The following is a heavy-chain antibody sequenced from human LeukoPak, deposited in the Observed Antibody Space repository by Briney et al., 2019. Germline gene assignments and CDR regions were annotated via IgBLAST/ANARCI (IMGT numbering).Heavy chain of an antibody. Sequence: HPGRSLRLSCAASGFTFSSYGMHWVRQAPGKGLEWVAVISYDGSNKFYADSVKGRFTISRDNSKNTLYLQMNSLRAEDTAVYYCAKTLRYSSGWPMVDYYYYYGMDVWGQGTTVTVSS. CDR3: AKTLRYSSGWPMVDYYYYYGMDV. CDR1: GFTFSSYG. D-gene: IGHD6-25*01. V-gene: IGHV3-30*18. J-gene: IGHJ6*02. CDR2: ISYDGSNK.